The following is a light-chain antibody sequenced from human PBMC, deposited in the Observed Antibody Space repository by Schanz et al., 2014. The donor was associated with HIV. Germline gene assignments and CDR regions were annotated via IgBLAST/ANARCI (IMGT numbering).Light chain of an antibody. Sequence: QWGLTEKETVSSSPFPLVTISCSGSASNILHNYVSWFQQFPGTTPKLLIYVTHQRPSEIPDRFSGSKTGTSATLAITGLQTEDEADYYCATWDTFLNGVVFGGGTKLTVL. CDR3: ATWDTFLNGVV. CDR1: ASNILHNY. V-gene: IGLV1-51*01. CDR2: VTH. J-gene: IGLJ2*01.